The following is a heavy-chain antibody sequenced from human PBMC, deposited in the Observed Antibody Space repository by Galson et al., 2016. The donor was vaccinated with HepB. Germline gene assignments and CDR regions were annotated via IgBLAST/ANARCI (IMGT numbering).Heavy chain of an antibody. CDR2: IYYSGST. Sequence: ETLSLTCTVSGGSISSYYWSWIRQPPGKGLEWIGYIYYSGSTKYNPSLKSRGTISLDTSKNQFSLKLTSLTAADTAVYYCARVEGRDPWFDPWGLGTLVTVSS. CDR3: ARVEGRDPWFDP. V-gene: IGHV4-59*01. D-gene: IGHD5-24*01. J-gene: IGHJ5*02. CDR1: GGSISSYY.